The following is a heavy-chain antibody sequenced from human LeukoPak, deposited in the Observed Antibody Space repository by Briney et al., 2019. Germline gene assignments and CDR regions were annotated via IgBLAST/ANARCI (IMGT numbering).Heavy chain of an antibody. CDR3: ARNRHYDFWSGGFDY. Sequence: TASETLSLTCAVSGDPISRGGYPWSWIPQPPGKGLDWIGYIYHSGSTYYNPSLKSRVTISEDRSKNQFSLKLSSVTAADTAVCYCARNRHYDFWSGGFDYWGQGTLVTVSS. V-gene: IGHV4-30-2*01. CDR1: GDPISRGGYP. J-gene: IGHJ4*02. D-gene: IGHD3-3*01. CDR2: IYHSGST.